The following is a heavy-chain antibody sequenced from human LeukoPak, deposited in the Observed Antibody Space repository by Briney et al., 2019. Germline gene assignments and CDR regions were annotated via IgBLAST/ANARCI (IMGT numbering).Heavy chain of an antibody. CDR3: ARERGSGSYHPFDP. V-gene: IGHV3-74*01. Sequence: GGSLRLSCVASRFSFSNSWMHWVRQTPGKGLEWVSSIRGDGGDTTYADSVKGRFTISRDNAKNSLYLQMNSLRAEDTAVYYCARERGSGSYHPFDPWGQGTLVTVSS. J-gene: IGHJ5*02. D-gene: IGHD3-10*01. CDR1: RFSFSNSW. CDR2: IRGDGGDT.